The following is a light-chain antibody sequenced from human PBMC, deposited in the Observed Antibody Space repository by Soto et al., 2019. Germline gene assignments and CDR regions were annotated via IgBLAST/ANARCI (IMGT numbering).Light chain of an antibody. J-gene: IGLJ2*01. Sequence: QSALTQPASVSGSPGQSITISCTGTSSDVGGYNSVSWYQRHPGKAPKLMIYDVSNRPSGVSNRFSGSKSGNTASLTISGLQAEDEADYYCSSYTSSSTYGVFGGGTTVTVL. CDR3: SSYTSSSTYGV. CDR1: SSDVGGYNS. V-gene: IGLV2-14*03. CDR2: DVS.